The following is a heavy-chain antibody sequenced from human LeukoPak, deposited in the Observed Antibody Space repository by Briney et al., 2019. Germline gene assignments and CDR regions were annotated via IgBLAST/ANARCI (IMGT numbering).Heavy chain of an antibody. CDR3: ATVWRDGNNWGYFDH. J-gene: IGHJ4*02. Sequence: ASVKVSCKVSGYTLTELSMHWVRQAPGKGLEWMGGFDPEDGETIYAQKFQGRVTMTEDTSTNTAYMELSSLRSEDTAVYYCATVWRDGNNWGYFDHWGQGTLVTVSS. CDR2: FDPEDGET. D-gene: IGHD1-1*01. V-gene: IGHV1-24*01. CDR1: GYTLTELS.